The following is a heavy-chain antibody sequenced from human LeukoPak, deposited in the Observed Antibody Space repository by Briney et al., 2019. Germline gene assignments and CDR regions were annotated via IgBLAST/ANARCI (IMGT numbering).Heavy chain of an antibody. Sequence: GGSLRLSCAASGFIFSSFSISWVRQAPGKGLEWVSYIDGPASNIYYADSVKGRFTISRDNDKYSVHLQMSSLRAEDTGVYYCTTYGRNGHRGYFWGQGALVTVSS. CDR3: TTYGRNGHRGYF. J-gene: IGHJ4*02. D-gene: IGHD5-24*01. CDR1: GFIFSSFS. V-gene: IGHV3-48*03. CDR2: IDGPASNI.